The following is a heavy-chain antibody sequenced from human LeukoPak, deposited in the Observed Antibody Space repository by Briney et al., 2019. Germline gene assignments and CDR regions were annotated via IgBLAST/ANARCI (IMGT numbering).Heavy chain of an antibody. CDR1: GFTFSSYS. CDR2: ISSSCSNI. J-gene: IGHJ3*02. Sequence: GGSLRLSCAASGFTFSSYSMNWVRQAPGKGLEWVSSISSSCSNIYYADSVKGRFTISRDNAKNSLYLQMNSLRAEDTAVYYCARDRGYSGYDAFDIWGQGTMVTVSS. CDR3: ARDRGYSGYDAFDI. V-gene: IGHV3-21*01. D-gene: IGHD5-12*01.